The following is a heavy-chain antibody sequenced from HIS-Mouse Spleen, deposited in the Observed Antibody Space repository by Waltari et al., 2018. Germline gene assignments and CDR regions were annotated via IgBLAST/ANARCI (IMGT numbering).Heavy chain of an antibody. D-gene: IGHD6-13*01. CDR2: IYYSGTT. CDR1: GGSISSSSYY. J-gene: IGHJ2*01. V-gene: IGHV4-39*07. Sequence: QLQLQESGPGLVKPSETLSLTCTVSGGSISSSSYYWVWIRQPPGKGLEWIGSIYYSGTTYYTPSHKRRVTISGDTSKNQFSLKLSSVTAADTAVYYCAREIPYSSSWYDWYFDLWGRGTLVTVSS. CDR3: AREIPYSSSWYDWYFDL.